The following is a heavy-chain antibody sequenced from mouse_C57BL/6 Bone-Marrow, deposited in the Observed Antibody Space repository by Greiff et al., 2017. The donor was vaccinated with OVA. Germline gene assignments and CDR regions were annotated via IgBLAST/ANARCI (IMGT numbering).Heavy chain of an antibody. CDR2: IWWDDDK. V-gene: IGHV8-8*01. CDR1: GFSLSTFGMG. CDR3: ARTDYYGSSYGY. D-gene: IGHD1-1*01. J-gene: IGHJ2*01. Sequence: QVQLKESGPGILQPSQTLSLTCSFSGFSLSTFGMGVGWIRPPSGKGLEWLAHIWWDDDKYYTPALKSWLIISNDTNKNQVFHKITNVDTADTATYYCARTDYYGSSYGYWGQGTTLTVSS.